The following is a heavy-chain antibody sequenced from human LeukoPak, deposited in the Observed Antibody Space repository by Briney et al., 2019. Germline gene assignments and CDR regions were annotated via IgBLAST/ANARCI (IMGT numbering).Heavy chain of an antibody. CDR3: ARDWI. J-gene: IGHJ3*02. CDR1: GFTFSSYA. Sequence: PGGSLRLSCAASGFTFSSYAMSWVRQAPGKGLEWLSYISGPGTTTKYADSVKGRFTISRDNDKNSLYLQMNSLRAEDTAVYYCARDWIWGQGTMVTVSS. CDR2: ISGPGTTT. V-gene: IGHV3-48*01.